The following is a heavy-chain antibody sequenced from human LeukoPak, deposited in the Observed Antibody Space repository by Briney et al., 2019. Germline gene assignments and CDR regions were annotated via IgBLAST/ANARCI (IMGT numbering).Heavy chain of an antibody. D-gene: IGHD2-21*02. J-gene: IGHJ4*02. CDR3: ARGQAYCGADCYSD. CDR1: GFSISHYY. Sequence: GGSLRLFCGASGFSISHYYMTWVRQTPGKGLDWVSVIYTGGGTNYGDSVKGRFTISRDNSKNTLYLQMNSLRADDTAIYYCARGQAYCGADCYSDWGQGTLVTVSS. V-gene: IGHV3-66*01. CDR2: IYTGGGT.